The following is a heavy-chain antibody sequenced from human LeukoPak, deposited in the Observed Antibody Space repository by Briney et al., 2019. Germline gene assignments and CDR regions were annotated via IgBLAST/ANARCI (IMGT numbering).Heavy chain of an antibody. CDR1: GGSISSGGYS. J-gene: IGHJ3*02. Sequence: SQTLSLTCAVSGGSISSGGYSWSWIRQPPGKGLEWIGYIYHSGSTNYNPSLKSRVTISVDTSKKQFSLKLSSVTAADTAVYYCARRRLRYFDWASKNAFDIWGQGTMVTVSS. V-gene: IGHV4-30-2*01. CDR3: ARRRLRYFDWASKNAFDI. CDR2: IYHSGST. D-gene: IGHD3-9*01.